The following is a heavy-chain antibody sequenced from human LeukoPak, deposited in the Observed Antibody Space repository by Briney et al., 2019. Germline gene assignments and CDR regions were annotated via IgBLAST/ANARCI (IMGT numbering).Heavy chain of an antibody. D-gene: IGHD2-2*02. Sequence: ASVKVSCKASGYTFRSYDINWVRQATGQGLEWMGWMNPDSGNTGYAQNFQGRVTMTSNTSITTAYMELTSLRSEDTAVYYCARGSFRGYCLGTSCYTINYWGQGTLVTVSS. V-gene: IGHV1-8*01. CDR2: MNPDSGNT. CDR3: ARGSFRGYCLGTSCYTINY. J-gene: IGHJ4*02. CDR1: GYTFRSYD.